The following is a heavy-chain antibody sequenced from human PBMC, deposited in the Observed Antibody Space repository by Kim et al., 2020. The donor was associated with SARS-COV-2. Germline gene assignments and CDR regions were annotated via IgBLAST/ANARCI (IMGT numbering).Heavy chain of an antibody. Sequence: ASVKVSCKASGYTFTSYGINWVRQAPGQGLEWMGWISAYNGNTNYAQKLQGRVTMNTDTSTGTAYMELRSLRSDDTAVYYCARDRNENYDILTVPALTRPFGIWGRGTMVTVSS. V-gene: IGHV1-18*04. CDR1: GYTFTSYG. CDR2: ISAYNGNT. CDR3: ARDRNENYDILTVPALTRPFGI. J-gene: IGHJ3*02. D-gene: IGHD3-9*01.